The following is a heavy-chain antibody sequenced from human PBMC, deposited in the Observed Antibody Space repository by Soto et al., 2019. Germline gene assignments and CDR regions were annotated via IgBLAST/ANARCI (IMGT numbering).Heavy chain of an antibody. D-gene: IGHD2-2*01. CDR1: GFAFNSHD. CDR3: ARFYAAIYYYGMDV. V-gene: IGHV3-48*03. CDR2: ISRTANTI. J-gene: IGHJ6*02. Sequence: GSLRLSCTASGFAFNSHDFNWVRQAPGKGLEWISYISRTANTIYYADSVKGRLTISRDNAKNSLYLQMNSLRAEDTAVYYCARFYAAIYYYGMDVWGQGTTVTVSS.